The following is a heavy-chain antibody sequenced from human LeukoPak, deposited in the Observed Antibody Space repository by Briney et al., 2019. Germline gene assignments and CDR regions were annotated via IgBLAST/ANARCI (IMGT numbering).Heavy chain of an antibody. D-gene: IGHD6-6*01. CDR3: ARGSSSSIYYYYYMDV. J-gene: IGHJ6*03. V-gene: IGHV3-11*01. Sequence: PGGSLRLSCAASGFTFSDYHMSWIRQAPGKGLEWVSYISSSGSTIYYADSVKGRFTISRDNAKHSLYLQMNSLRAEDTAVYYCARGSSSSIYYYYYMDVWGKGTTVTVSS. CDR2: ISSSGSTI. CDR1: GFTFSDYH.